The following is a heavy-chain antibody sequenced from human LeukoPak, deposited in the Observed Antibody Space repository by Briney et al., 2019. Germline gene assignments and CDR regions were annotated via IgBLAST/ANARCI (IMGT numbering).Heavy chain of an antibody. CDR2: IYTSGST. CDR1: GGSISSYY. Sequence: PSETLSLTCTVSGGSISSYYWSWIRQPPGKGLEWIGYIYTSGSTNYNPSLKSRVTTSVDTSKNQFSLELSSVTAADTAVYYCARHRYYYYYYMDVWGKGTTVTDSS. V-gene: IGHV4-4*09. CDR3: ARHRYYYYYYMDV. J-gene: IGHJ6*03.